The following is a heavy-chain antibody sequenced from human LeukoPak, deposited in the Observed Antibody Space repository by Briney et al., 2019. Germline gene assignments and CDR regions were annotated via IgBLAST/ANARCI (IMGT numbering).Heavy chain of an antibody. D-gene: IGHD5-24*01. Sequence: GVSLRLSCAASGFTFSSYGMHWVRQAPGKGLEWVAFIRYDGSNKYYADSVKGRFTISRDNSKNTLYLQMNSLRAEDTAVYYCAKGYGQMAGPLPTDYWGQGTLVTVSS. J-gene: IGHJ4*02. V-gene: IGHV3-30*02. CDR2: IRYDGSNK. CDR3: AKGYGQMAGPLPTDY. CDR1: GFTFSSYG.